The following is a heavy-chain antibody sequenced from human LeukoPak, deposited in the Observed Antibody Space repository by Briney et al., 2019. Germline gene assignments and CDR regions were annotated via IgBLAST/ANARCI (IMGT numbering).Heavy chain of an antibody. Sequence: GGSLRLSCAASGFTFSDYYMTWIRQAAGKGLEWVSYISSSGSTIYYADSVKGRFTISRDNAKNSLYLQMNSLRAEDTAVYYCARVKSDILTGYNDYWGQGTLVTVSS. D-gene: IGHD3-9*01. CDR1: GFTFSDYY. CDR2: ISSSGSTI. CDR3: ARVKSDILTGYNDY. V-gene: IGHV3-11*01. J-gene: IGHJ4*02.